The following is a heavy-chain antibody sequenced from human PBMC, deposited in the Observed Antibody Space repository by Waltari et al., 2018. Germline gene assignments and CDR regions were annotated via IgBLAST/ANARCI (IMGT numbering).Heavy chain of an antibody. Sequence: EVQLLESGGGLVQPGGSLRLSCAASGFTFSSYAMSWVRQAPGKGLEWVSVIYSGGSTYYADSVKGRFTISRDNSKNTLYLQMNSLRAEDTAVYYCANHPQNWNYGEVDYWGQGTLVTVSS. CDR3: ANHPQNWNYGEVDY. CDR1: GFTFSSYA. CDR2: IYSGGST. V-gene: IGHV3-23*03. D-gene: IGHD1-7*01. J-gene: IGHJ4*02.